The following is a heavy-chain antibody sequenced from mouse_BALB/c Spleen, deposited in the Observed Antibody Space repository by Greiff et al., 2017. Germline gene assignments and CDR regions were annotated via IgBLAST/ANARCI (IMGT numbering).Heavy chain of an antibody. Sequence: EVMLVESGGGLVQPGGSLKLSCAASGFTFSSYGMSWVRQTPDKRLELVATINSNGGSTYYPDSVKGRFTISRDNAKNTLYLQMSSLKSEDTAMYYCARDQYGNYGYAMDYWGQGTSVTVSS. J-gene: IGHJ4*01. CDR3: ARDQYGNYGYAMDY. CDR1: GFTFSSYG. V-gene: IGHV5-6-3*01. D-gene: IGHD2-10*02. CDR2: INSNGGST.